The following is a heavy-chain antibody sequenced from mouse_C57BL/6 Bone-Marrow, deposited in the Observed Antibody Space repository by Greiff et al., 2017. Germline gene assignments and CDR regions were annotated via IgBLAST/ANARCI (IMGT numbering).Heavy chain of an antibody. Sequence: QVQLQPPGAELVMPGASVKLSCKASGYTFTSYWMHWVKQRPGQGLEWIGEIDPSDSYTNYNQKFKGKSTWTVDKSSSTAYMQLSSLTSEDSAVYYCARGGGLRFDYWGQGTTLTVSS. V-gene: IGHV1-69*01. D-gene: IGHD2-4*01. CDR2: IDPSDSYT. CDR3: ARGGGLRFDY. CDR1: GYTFTSYW. J-gene: IGHJ2*01.